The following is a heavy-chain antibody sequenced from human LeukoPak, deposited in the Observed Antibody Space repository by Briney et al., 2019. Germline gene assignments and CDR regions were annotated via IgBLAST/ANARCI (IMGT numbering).Heavy chain of an antibody. CDR2: INHSGST. J-gene: IGHJ4*02. Sequence: SETLSLTCAVYGGSFSGYSWTWIRQPPGRGREGMGEINHSGSTNYNPSLKSRVTISVDTSKNQFSLKLSSVTAADTAVYYCATLPHVAVAETFDYWGQGTLVTVSS. V-gene: IGHV4-34*01. D-gene: IGHD6-19*01. CDR3: ATLPHVAVAETFDY. CDR1: GGSFSGYS.